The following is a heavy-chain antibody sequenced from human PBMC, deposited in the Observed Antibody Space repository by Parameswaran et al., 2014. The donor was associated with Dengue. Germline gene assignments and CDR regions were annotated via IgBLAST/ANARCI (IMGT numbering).Heavy chain of an antibody. Sequence: VRQAPGKGLEWIGEINHSGSTNYNPSLKSRVTISVDTSKNQFSLKLSSVTAADTAVYYCARIRITIFGVVMGGMDVWGQGTTVTVSS. CDR3: ARIRITIFGVVMGGMDV. J-gene: IGHJ6*02. D-gene: IGHD3-3*01. V-gene: IGHV4-34*01. CDR2: INHSGST.